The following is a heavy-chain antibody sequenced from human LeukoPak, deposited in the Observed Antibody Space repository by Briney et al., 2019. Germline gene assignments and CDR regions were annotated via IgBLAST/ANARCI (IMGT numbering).Heavy chain of an antibody. V-gene: IGHV5-51*01. J-gene: IGHJ4*02. CDR1: GSNINTYL. D-gene: IGHD6-13*01. CDR2: IYPGDSDT. CDR3: VRRRGSSWKGGFDY. Sequence: GASLNISCDGAGSNINTYLLCWGRQKRQEGVERGGIIYPGDSDTKYSPAVQGQVTISADKPITTAYLQWSSLKASDTAMYYCVRRRGSSWKGGFDYWGQGTLVTVSS.